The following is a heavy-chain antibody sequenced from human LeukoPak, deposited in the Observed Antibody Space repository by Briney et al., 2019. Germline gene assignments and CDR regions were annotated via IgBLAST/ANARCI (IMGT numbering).Heavy chain of an antibody. D-gene: IGHD3-10*01. CDR2: IGGSGGST. V-gene: IGHV3-23*01. CDR3: AREGYYGSGSPPSLYFDY. J-gene: IGHJ4*02. Sequence: GGSLRLSCAASGFTFSNYGMSWVRQAPGKGLEWVTAIGGSGGSTHYADSVKGRFTISRDNSRSTLYLQMNSLRPEDTAIYYCAREGYYGSGSPPSLYFDYWGQGTLVTVSS. CDR1: GFTFSNYG.